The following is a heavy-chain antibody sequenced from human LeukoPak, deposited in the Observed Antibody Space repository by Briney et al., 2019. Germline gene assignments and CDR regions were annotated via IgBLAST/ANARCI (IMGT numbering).Heavy chain of an antibody. CDR3: ARALGWELLRYYFDY. CDR1: GFTFSSYS. D-gene: IGHD1-26*01. V-gene: IGHV3-21*01. CDR2: ISSSGSYI. Sequence: GGSLRLSCAASGFTFSSYSMNWVRQAPGKGLEWVSCISSSGSYIYYADSVKGRFTISRDKAKNSLYVQMNSLRAEDTAVYYCARALGWELLRYYFDYWGQGTLVTVSS. J-gene: IGHJ4*02.